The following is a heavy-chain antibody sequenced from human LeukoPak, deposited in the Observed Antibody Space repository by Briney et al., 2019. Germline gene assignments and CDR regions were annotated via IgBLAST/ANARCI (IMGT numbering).Heavy chain of an antibody. J-gene: IGHJ3*02. Sequence: SETLSLTCTVSGGSISSAHYYWNWIRQPAWKGLEWIGRIYSSGTSTVSPSFNPRFTVSVDTSKKEFYLKLTYVTAGDSGIYYCARAPWGSPPSDAFDIWGQGTLVTVSS. CDR2: IYSSGTS. CDR3: ARAPWGSPPSDAFDI. D-gene: IGHD3-16*01. V-gene: IGHV4-61*02. CDR1: GGSISSAHYY.